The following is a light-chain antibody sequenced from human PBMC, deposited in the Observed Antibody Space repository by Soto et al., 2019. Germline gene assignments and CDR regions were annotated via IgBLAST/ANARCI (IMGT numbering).Light chain of an antibody. CDR3: CSYAGSYTPVV. CDR1: CSDVGAYNY. CDR2: DVS. V-gene: IGLV2-11*01. J-gene: IGLJ2*01. Sequence: QSALTQPRSVSGSPGQSVTISCTGTCSDVGAYNYVSWYQQHPGKAPKLMIYDVSKRPSGVPDRFSGSKSGNTASLTISGLQAEDEADYYCCSYAGSYTPVVFGGGTQLTVL.